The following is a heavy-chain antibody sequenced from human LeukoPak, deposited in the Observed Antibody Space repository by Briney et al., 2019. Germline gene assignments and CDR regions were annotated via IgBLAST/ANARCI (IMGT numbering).Heavy chain of an antibody. D-gene: IGHD3-3*01. V-gene: IGHV4-30-2*01. CDR3: ARSDRRYDSWFDP. J-gene: IGHJ5*02. CDR2: IYHSGST. Sequence: SQTLSLTCAVSGGSISSGGYSWSWIRQPPGKGLEWIGYIYHSGSTYYNPSLKSRVTISVDTSKNQFSLNLSSVTAADTAVYFCARSDRRYDSWFDPWGRGTLVTVSS. CDR1: GGSISSGGYS.